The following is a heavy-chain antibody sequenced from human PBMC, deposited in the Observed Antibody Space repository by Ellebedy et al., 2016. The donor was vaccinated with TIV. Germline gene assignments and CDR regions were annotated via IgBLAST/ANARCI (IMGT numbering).Heavy chain of an antibody. J-gene: IGHJ6*02. CDR2: ISDSGSMI. CDR1: GFSSSDYY. D-gene: IGHD6-19*01. V-gene: IGHV3-11*01. CDR3: ARISSGRSFYGMDV. Sequence: GESLKISCAASGFSSSDYYMGWIRQAPGKGLEWVSYISDSGSMIHYADSVKGRFTISRDNSKNSLYLQMNNLRAEDTAVYYCARISSGRSFYGMDVWGQGTTVTVSS.